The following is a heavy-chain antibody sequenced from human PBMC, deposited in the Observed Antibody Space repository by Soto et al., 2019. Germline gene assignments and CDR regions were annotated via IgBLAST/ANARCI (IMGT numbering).Heavy chain of an antibody. CDR3: SKVRPRYSSGWYDY. D-gene: IGHD6-19*01. CDR1: GFTFSSYG. CDR2: ISYDGSNK. V-gene: IGHV3-30*18. J-gene: IGHJ4*02. Sequence: QVQLVESGGGVVQPGRSLRLSCAASGFTFSSYGMHWVRQAPGKGLEWVAVISYDGSNKYYADSVKGRFTISRDNSKNTVDLQKNSLRAEDTAVYYWSKVRPRYSSGWYDYWGQGTLVTVSS.